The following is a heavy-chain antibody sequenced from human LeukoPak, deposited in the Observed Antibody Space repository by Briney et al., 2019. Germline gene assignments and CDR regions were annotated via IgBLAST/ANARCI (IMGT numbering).Heavy chain of an antibody. Sequence: SETLSLTCAVSAASISNYYWSWIRQAPGKGLDGIGYISTSGSTNYNPSLKSRVSISLDTSKNRFSLNLNFVTAADTAVYYCASPRSGYRYTFDYWGQGALVTVSS. V-gene: IGHV4-4*09. J-gene: IGHJ4*02. CDR3: ASPRSGYRYTFDY. CDR1: AASISNYY. D-gene: IGHD3-22*01. CDR2: ISTSGST.